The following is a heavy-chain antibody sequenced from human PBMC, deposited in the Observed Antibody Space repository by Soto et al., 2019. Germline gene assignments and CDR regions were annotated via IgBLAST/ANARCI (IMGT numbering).Heavy chain of an antibody. CDR2: ISAYNGNT. D-gene: IGHD3-10*01. CDR3: ACSGVWFGELLYPPAGPSTFDY. Sequence: ASVKVSCKASGYTFTSYGISWVRQAPGQGLEWMGWISAYNGNTNYAQKLQGRVTMTTDTSTSTAYMELRSLRSDDTAVYYCACSGVWFGELLYPPAGPSTFDYWGQGTLVTVPQ. CDR1: GYTFTSYG. V-gene: IGHV1-18*01. J-gene: IGHJ4*02.